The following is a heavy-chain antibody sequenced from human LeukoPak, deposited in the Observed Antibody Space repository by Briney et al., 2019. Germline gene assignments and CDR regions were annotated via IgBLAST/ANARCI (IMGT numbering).Heavy chain of an antibody. Sequence: PGRSLRLPCAASGFTFSSYGMHWVRQAPGKGLEWVAVISYDGGNKHYADPVKGRFTISRDNSKNTLYLQMNSLRAEDTAVYYCAKDRSTSNILTGYQDNWGQGTLVTVSS. CDR2: ISYDGGNK. CDR1: GFTFSSYG. V-gene: IGHV3-30*18. D-gene: IGHD3-9*01. CDR3: AKDRSTSNILTGYQDN. J-gene: IGHJ4*02.